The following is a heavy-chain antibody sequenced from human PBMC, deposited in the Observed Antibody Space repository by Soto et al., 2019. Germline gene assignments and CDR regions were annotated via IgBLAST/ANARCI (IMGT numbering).Heavy chain of an antibody. Sequence: QVQLVESGGGVVQPGRSLRLSCAASGFTFSSYAMHWVRQAPGKGLEWVAVISYDGSNKYYADSVKGRFTISRDNSKNTQYLQMNSLRAEDTAEYYCAGGLRYFDWLCWGQGTLVTVSS. D-gene: IGHD3-9*01. V-gene: IGHV3-30-3*01. CDR1: GFTFSSYA. CDR3: AGGLRYFDWLC. CDR2: ISYDGSNK. J-gene: IGHJ4*02.